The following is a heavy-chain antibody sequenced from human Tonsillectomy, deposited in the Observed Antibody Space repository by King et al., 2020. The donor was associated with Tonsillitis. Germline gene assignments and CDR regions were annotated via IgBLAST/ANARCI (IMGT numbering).Heavy chain of an antibody. V-gene: IGHV1-69*01. Sequence: VQLVQSGAEVKKPGSSLKVSCKASGGTFSRNAISWVRQAPGQGLEWMGGIIPISGTPDYAQKFQGRVTINADETTSTVYMELSNLRSEDTAVYYCARAYVVDYVWGSYRYYYFDSWGQGTLVTVSS. CDR3: ARAYVVDYVWGSYRYYYFDS. J-gene: IGHJ4*02. CDR1: GGTFSRNA. D-gene: IGHD3-16*02. CDR2: IIPISGTP.